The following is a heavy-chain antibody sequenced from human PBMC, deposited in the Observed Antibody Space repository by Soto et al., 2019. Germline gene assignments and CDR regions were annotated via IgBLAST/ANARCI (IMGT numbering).Heavy chain of an antibody. J-gene: IGHJ4*02. CDR1: GFTFSSYA. Sequence: QVQLVESGGGVVQPGRSLRLSCAASGFTFSSYAMHWVRQAPGKGLEWVAVISYDGSDHYYADSVKGRFTISRDNSKNTLLLQMNSLRTEGTAVYYCAAVYTIDYWGQGTLVTVSS. V-gene: IGHV3-30-3*01. CDR3: AAVYTIDY. CDR2: ISYDGSDH. D-gene: IGHD3-16*01.